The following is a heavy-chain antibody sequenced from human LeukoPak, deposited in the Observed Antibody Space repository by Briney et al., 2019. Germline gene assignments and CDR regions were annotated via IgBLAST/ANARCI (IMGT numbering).Heavy chain of an antibody. D-gene: IGHD3-10*01. CDR3: ARQIRGSGDAFDI. CDR2: ISYSRAT. J-gene: IGHJ3*02. V-gene: IGHV4-39*01. Sequence: SETLSLTCTVSGVSVSSNTYYWGWIRQPPEKGLEWIASISYSRATYYNPSLKSRVTISLDTSKNQFSLKLSSVTAADTAVYYCARQIRGSGDAFDIWGQGTMVTVSS. CDR1: GVSVSSNTYY.